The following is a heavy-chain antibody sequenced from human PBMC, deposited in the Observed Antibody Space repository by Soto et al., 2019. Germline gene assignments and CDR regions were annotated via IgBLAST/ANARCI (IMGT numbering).Heavy chain of an antibody. CDR2: IIPMLSMS. J-gene: IGHJ4*02. V-gene: IGHV1-69*02. CDR3: ATAYGSGSRPFDY. Sequence: QVQLVQSGAEVKTSGSSVRVSCKASGGTFNSYTLSWVRQAPGQRLEWMGRIIPMLSMSTYAQKFQGRVSIIADKSTTTVYLDLSSLRSDDTAIYYCATAYGSGSRPFDYWGQGTLVTVSS. CDR1: GGTFNSYT. D-gene: IGHD3-10*01.